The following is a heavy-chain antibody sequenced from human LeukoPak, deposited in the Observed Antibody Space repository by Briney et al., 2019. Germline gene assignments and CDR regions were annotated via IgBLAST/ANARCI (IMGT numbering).Heavy chain of an antibody. D-gene: IGHD4-17*01. CDR3: ARDLVTVTKGFDI. CDR2: ISHIGRT. Sequence: SETLSLTCAVSGDSFSSHYWTWIRQSPGAGLEWIGYISHIGRTNYNPSLKSRVTISIDTSKNQFSLKLRSVTAADTAVYYCARDLVTVTKGFDIWGQGTMVSVSS. J-gene: IGHJ3*02. CDR1: GDSFSSHY. V-gene: IGHV4-59*11.